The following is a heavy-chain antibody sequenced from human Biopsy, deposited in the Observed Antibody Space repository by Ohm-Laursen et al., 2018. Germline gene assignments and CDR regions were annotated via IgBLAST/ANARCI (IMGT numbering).Heavy chain of an antibody. CDR3: ARGRRTSGWPYFDN. CDR2: IYSGGNT. J-gene: IGHJ4*02. D-gene: IGHD6-19*01. V-gene: IGHV4-61*01. CDR1: GDSLTSGPEN. Sequence: SETLSLTWTVSGDSLTSGPENWSWIRQSPGQELEYIGFIYSGGNTNYNPSLKNRVTMSVDTSKNQFYLKLYSVTAADTAVYYCARGRRTSGWPYFDNWGQGALVIVSP.